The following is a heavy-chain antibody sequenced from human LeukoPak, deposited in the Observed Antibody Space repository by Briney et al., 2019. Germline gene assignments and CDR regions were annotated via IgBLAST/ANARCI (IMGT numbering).Heavy chain of an antibody. J-gene: IGHJ4*02. D-gene: IGHD3-10*01. CDR1: GFTFSSYG. V-gene: IGHV3-23*01. Sequence: GGSLGLSCAASGFTFSSYGMHWVRQAPGKGLEWVSAISGSGGSTYYADSVKGRFTISRDNSKNTLYLQMNSLRAEDTAVYYCAKDYYYGSGSYYKGPIDYWGQGTLITVSS. CDR3: AKDYYYGSGSYYKGPIDY. CDR2: ISGSGGST.